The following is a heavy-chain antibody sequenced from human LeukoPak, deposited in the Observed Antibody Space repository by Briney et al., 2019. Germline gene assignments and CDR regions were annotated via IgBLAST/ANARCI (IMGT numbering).Heavy chain of an antibody. CDR2: IRYDGSNK. CDR1: GFTFSTYG. V-gene: IGHV3-30*02. CDR3: AKNLPYSSGSFDY. J-gene: IGHJ4*02. D-gene: IGHD6-19*01. Sequence: GGSLRLSCAASGFTFSTYGMHWVRQAPGKGLEWVAFIRYDGSNKYYVDSVKGRFTISRDNSKNTLYLEMNNLRAEDTAVYYCAKNLPYSSGSFDYWGQGTLVTVSS.